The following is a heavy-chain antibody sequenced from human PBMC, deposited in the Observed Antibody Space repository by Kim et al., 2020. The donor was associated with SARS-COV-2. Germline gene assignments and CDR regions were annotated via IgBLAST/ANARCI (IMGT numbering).Heavy chain of an antibody. Sequence: GGSLRLSCAASGFTFSSYSMNWVRQAPGKGLEWVSSISSSSSYIYYADSVKGRFTISRDNAKNSLYLQMNSLRAEDTAVYYCASRGSGSPLYYYGMDVWGQGTTVTVSS. CDR3: ASRGSGSPLYYYGMDV. D-gene: IGHD1-26*01. CDR1: GFTFSSYS. J-gene: IGHJ6*02. CDR2: ISSSSSYI. V-gene: IGHV3-21*01.